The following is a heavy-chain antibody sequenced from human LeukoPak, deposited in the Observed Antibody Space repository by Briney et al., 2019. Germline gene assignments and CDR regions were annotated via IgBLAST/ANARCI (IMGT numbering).Heavy chain of an antibody. CDR3: ARSVYSSSWYEMDEVHFDY. CDR1: GYSISSGYY. D-gene: IGHD6-13*01. J-gene: IGHJ4*02. V-gene: IGHV4-38-2*02. CDR2: IYHSGST. Sequence: SETLSLTCTVSGYSISSGYYWGWIRQPPGKGLEWIGSIYHSGSTYYNPSLKSRVTISVDTSKNQFSLKLSSVTAADTAVYYCARSVYSSSWYEMDEVHFDYWGQGTLVTVSS.